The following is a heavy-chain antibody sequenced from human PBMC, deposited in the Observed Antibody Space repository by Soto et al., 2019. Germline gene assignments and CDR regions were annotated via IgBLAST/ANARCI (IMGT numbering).Heavy chain of an antibody. CDR3: ARVPTIFGVVTTYNGMDV. CDR1: GFTVSSNY. Sequence: EVQLVESGGGLIQPGGSLRLSCAASGFTVSSNYMSWVRQAPGKGLEWVSVIYSGGSTYYADSVKGGFTISRDNSKNTLYLQMNTLRVEDTAVYYCARVPTIFGVVTTYNGMDVWGQGTTVTVSS. D-gene: IGHD3-3*01. CDR2: IYSGGST. J-gene: IGHJ6*02. V-gene: IGHV3-53*01.